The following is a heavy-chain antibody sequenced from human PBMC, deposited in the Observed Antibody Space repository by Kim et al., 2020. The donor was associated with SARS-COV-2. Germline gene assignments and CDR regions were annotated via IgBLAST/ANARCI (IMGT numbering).Heavy chain of an antibody. CDR1: GFTFSSYW. V-gene: IGHV3-7*03. J-gene: IGHJ6*02. D-gene: IGHD3-16*01. Sequence: GGSLRLSCAASGFTFSSYWMSWVRQAPGKGLEWVANIKQDGSEKYYVDSVKGRFTISRDNAKNSLYLQMNSLRAEDTAVYYCARARAPGVSARWGAVQFRGAYGMDVWGQGTTVTVSS. CDR2: IKQDGSEK. CDR3: ARARAPGVSARWGAVQFRGAYGMDV.